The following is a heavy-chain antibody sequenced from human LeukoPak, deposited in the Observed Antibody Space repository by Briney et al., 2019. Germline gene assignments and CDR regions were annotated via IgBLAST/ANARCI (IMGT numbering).Heavy chain of an antibody. Sequence: GGSLRLSCAASGFTFDDYGMSWVRQAPGKGLEWVSGINWNGGSTGYADSVKGRFTISRDNAKNSLYLQMNSLRAEDTALYHCARDFLGELPNYNWFDPWGQGTLVTVSS. J-gene: IGHJ5*02. CDR2: INWNGGST. CDR3: ARDFLGELPNYNWFDP. CDR1: GFTFDDYG. D-gene: IGHD1-26*01. V-gene: IGHV3-20*01.